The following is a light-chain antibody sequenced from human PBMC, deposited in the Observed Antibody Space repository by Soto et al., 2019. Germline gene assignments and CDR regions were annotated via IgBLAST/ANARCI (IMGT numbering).Light chain of an antibody. J-gene: IGLJ1*01. CDR1: SSDIGGYNY. Sequence: LTQPASVSGSPGQSIAISCTGTSSDIGGYNYVSWYQHHPGKAPKLMIYDVSNRPSGVSNRFSGSKSGNTASLTISGLQAEDEADYYCSSYTSSSTYVFGTGTKVTVL. CDR2: DVS. V-gene: IGLV2-14*03. CDR3: SSYTSSSTYV.